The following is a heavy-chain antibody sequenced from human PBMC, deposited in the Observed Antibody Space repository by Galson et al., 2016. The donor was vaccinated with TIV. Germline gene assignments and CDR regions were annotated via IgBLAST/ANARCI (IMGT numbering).Heavy chain of an antibody. V-gene: IGHV4-34*01. CDR3: ARDGIDGMDV. CDR2: ISHRGSH. CDR1: DASLRGYY. Sequence: SETLSLTCVVNDASLRGYYWSWVRQSPGKGLEWIGDISHRGSHNYSPSLKSRGTISEDPSNNKVSLILSSVTAADTAVYFCARDGIDGMDVWGPGTTVIVSS. J-gene: IGHJ6*02. D-gene: IGHD5-24*01.